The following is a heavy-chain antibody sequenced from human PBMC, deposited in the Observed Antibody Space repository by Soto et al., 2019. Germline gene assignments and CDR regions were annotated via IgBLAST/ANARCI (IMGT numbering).Heavy chain of an antibody. CDR1: GFNLSNVW. Sequence: PGGSLRLSSAVSGFNLSNVWMNWVRQAPGKGPEWVGRIKSKTDGGTVEYAAPVKDRFTISRDDSENTLYLQMNSLKTEDTAVYYCSHGYYQYFESWGQGTLVTVSS. J-gene: IGHJ4*02. V-gene: IGHV3-15*07. D-gene: IGHD5-18*01. CDR2: IKSKTDGGTV. CDR3: SHGYYQYFES.